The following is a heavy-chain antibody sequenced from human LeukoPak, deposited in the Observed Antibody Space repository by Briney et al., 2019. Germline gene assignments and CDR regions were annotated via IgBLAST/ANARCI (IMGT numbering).Heavy chain of an antibody. Sequence: GGSLRLSCAASGFTFSSYWMSWVRQAPGKGLEWVANIKQDGSEKYYVDSVKGRFTISRDNAKNSLYLQMNSLRAEDTAVYYCARDYPHYYYDSSGYSYYFDYWGQGTLVTVSS. CDR3: ARDYPHYYYDSSGYSYYFDY. V-gene: IGHV3-7*03. CDR2: IKQDGSEK. CDR1: GFTFSSYW. D-gene: IGHD3-22*01. J-gene: IGHJ4*02.